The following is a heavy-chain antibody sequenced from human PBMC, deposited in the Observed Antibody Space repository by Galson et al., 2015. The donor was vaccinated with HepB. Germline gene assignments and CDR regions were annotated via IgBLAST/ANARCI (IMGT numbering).Heavy chain of an antibody. D-gene: IGHD1-1*01. CDR1: GDSVSSNSAA. CDR2: TYYRSKWYN. J-gene: IGHJ6*02. V-gene: IGHV6-1*01. CDR3: AIGGYNWNDGGNYYGMDV. Sequence: CAISGDSVSSNSAAWNWIRQSPSRGLEWLGRTYYRSKWYNDYAVSVKSRITINPDTSKNQFSLQLNSVTPEDTAVYYCAIGGYNWNDGGNYYGMDVWGQGTTVTVSS.